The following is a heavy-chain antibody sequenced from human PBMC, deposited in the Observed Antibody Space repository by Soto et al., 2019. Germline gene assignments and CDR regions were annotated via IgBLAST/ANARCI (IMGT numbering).Heavy chain of an antibody. CDR3: AKRAETDRGRKGYFDY. Sequence: GGSLRLSYAASGFTFSSYAMNWVRQAPGKGLEWVSAISGSGGSTYYADSVKGRFTISRDNSKNTLYLQMNSLRAEDTAVYYCAKRAETDRGRKGYFDYWGQGTLVTVSS. CDR2: ISGSGGST. V-gene: IGHV3-23*01. J-gene: IGHJ4*02. CDR1: GFTFSSYA. D-gene: IGHD3-10*01.